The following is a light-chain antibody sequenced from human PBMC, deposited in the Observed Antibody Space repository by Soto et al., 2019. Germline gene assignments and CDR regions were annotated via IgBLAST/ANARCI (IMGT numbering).Light chain of an antibody. CDR2: GAS. V-gene: IGKV3-15*01. CDR3: QSEGT. CDR1: QSVSSN. Sequence: EIVMTQSPATLSVSPGERATLSCRASQSVSSNLAWYQQKPGQAPRLLIYGASTRATSIPARFSGSGSGTEFTLTISSVQSEDFAVYYCQSEGTFGQGTRLEIK. J-gene: IGKJ5*01.